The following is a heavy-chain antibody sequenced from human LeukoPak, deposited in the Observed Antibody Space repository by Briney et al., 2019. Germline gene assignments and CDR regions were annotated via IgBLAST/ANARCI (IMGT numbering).Heavy chain of an antibody. CDR1: GFTFSNAW. V-gene: IGHV3-15*01. Sequence: GGSLRLSCAASGFTFSNAWMSWVHQAPGKGLEWVGRIKSKTDGGTTDYAAPVKGRFTISRDDSKNTLYLQMNSLKTEDTAVYYCTTTPHTYFDWLLSPPDFDYWGQGTLVTVSS. CDR2: IKSKTDGGTT. J-gene: IGHJ4*02. CDR3: TTTPHTYFDWLLSPPDFDY. D-gene: IGHD3-9*01.